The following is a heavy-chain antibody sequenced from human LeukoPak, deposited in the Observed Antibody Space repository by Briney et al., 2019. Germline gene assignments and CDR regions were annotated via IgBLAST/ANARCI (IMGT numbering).Heavy chain of an antibody. J-gene: IGHJ4*02. CDR2: ISAYNGNT. V-gene: IGHV1-18*04. Sequence: GSPKVSRKGSGYTFTNYGISWVRHAPVQGLERMGWISAYNGNTKYAQKLQGRVTMTTDTSTSTAYMELRSLRSDDTAVYYCARVGGSYLNYFDYWGQGTLVTVSS. D-gene: IGHD1-26*01. CDR3: ARVGGSYLNYFDY. CDR1: GYTFTNYG.